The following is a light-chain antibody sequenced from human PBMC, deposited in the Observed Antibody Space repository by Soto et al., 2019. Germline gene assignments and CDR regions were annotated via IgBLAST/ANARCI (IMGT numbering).Light chain of an antibody. Sequence: QLVLTQPPSVSGAPGQRLTISCAGTSSNIGAGFDVHWYQQLPGTAPKLLIYANDDRPSGVPDRFSGSTSGTSASLAITGLQAEDAADYYRQSYDNSLLAYVFGGGTKVTVL. CDR2: AND. CDR1: SSNIGAGFD. V-gene: IGLV1-40*01. CDR3: QSYDNSLLAYV. J-gene: IGLJ2*01.